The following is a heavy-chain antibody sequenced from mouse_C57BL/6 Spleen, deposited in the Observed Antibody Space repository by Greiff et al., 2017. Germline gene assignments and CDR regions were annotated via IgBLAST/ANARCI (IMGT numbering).Heavy chain of an antibody. CDR1: GYTFTSYW. Sequence: VQLQQPGAELVKPGASVKMSCKASGYTFTSYWITWVKQRPGQGLEWIGDIYPGSGSTNYNEKFKSKATLTVDTSSSTAYMQLSSLTSEDSAVYYGARKDYGNTSAIDYWGQGTSVTVSS. V-gene: IGHV1-55*01. CDR2: IYPGSGST. J-gene: IGHJ4*01. D-gene: IGHD2-1*01. CDR3: ARKDYGNTSAIDY.